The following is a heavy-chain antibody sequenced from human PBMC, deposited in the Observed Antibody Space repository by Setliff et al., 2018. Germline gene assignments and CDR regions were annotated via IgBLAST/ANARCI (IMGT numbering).Heavy chain of an antibody. CDR2: ISPIFNTA. CDR3: AEGVGYSYGYDS. D-gene: IGHD5-18*01. J-gene: IGHJ5*01. CDR1: GGTFSSYA. V-gene: IGHV1-69*06. Sequence: SVKVSCKASGGTFSSYAFSWVRQAPGQGLEWMGRISPIFNTANYAQKFQGRVTITADKSTSTVYMEVSGLTSEDTAVYYCAEGVGYSYGYDSWGQGTLVTVPQ.